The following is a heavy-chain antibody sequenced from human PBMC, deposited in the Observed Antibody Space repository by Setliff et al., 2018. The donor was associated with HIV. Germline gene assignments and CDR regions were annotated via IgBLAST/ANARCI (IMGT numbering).Heavy chain of an antibody. CDR1: GGSMNNYY. J-gene: IGHJ4*02. CDR3: ARAQMHRGVVSWSLYYFDY. D-gene: IGHD3-10*01. CDR2: IYENAYA. V-gene: IGHV4-59*01. Sequence: SETLSLTCPVPGGSMNNYYWNWIRQTPGKGLEWIGYIYENAYAHYTVSLRSRVTVSMDTSKNQFSLTLRSVTAADRAVYYCARAQMHRGVVSWSLYYFDYWGQGALVTVSS.